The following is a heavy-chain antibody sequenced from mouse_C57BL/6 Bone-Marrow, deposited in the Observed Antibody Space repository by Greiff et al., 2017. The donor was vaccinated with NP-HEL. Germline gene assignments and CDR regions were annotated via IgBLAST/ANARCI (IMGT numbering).Heavy chain of an antibody. CDR2: INPGSGGT. Sequence: QVQLQQSGAELVRPGTSVKVSCKASGYAFTNYLIEWVKQRPGQGLEWIGVINPGSGGTNYNEKFKGKATLTADKSSSTAYMQLSSLTSEDSAVYFDAIQWCDYDGGTLYYFDYWGQGTTLTVSS. CDR3: AIQWCDYDGGTLYYFDY. V-gene: IGHV1-54*01. D-gene: IGHD2-4*01. CDR1: GYAFTNYL. J-gene: IGHJ2*01.